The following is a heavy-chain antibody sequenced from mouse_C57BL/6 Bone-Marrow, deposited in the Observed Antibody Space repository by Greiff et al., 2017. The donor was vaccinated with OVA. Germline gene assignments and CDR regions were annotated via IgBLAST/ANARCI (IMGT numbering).Heavy chain of an antibody. CDR1: GYTFTTYP. J-gene: IGHJ1*03. CDR3: ARGPPYYGSSHWYFDV. D-gene: IGHD1-1*01. V-gene: IGHV1-47*01. Sequence: QVQLKESGAELVKPGASVKMSCKASGYTFTTYPIEWMKQNHGKSLEWIGNFHPYNDDTKYNEKFKGKATLTVEKSSSTVYLELSRLTSDDSAVYYCARGPPYYGSSHWYFDVWGKGTTVTVSS. CDR2: FHPYNDDT.